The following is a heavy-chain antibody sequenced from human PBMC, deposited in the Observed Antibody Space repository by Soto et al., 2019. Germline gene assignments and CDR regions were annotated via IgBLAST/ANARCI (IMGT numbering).Heavy chain of an antibody. CDR1: GGTFSSYA. V-gene: IGHV1-69*13. J-gene: IGHJ4*02. Sequence: SVKVSCKASGGTFSSYAISWVRQASGQGLEWMGGIIPIFGTPNYAQKFQGRVTITADESTSTAYMELSSLRSEDTAMYYCARDGTLYDSSAYYYLYWGQGTLVTVSS. CDR3: ARDGTLYDSSAYYYLY. CDR2: IIPIFGTP. D-gene: IGHD3-22*01.